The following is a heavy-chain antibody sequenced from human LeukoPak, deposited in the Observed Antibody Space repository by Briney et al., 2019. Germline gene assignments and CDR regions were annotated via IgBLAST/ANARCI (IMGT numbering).Heavy chain of an antibody. CDR2: INHSGST. CDR1: GGSFSGYY. Sequence: PSETLSLTCAVYGGSFSGYYWSWIRQPPGKGLEWIGEINHSGSTNYNPSLKSRVTLSVDTSKNQFSLKLSSVTAADTAVYYCARDSKEYYYYGMDVWGQGTTVTVSS. CDR3: ARDSKEYYYYGMDV. D-gene: IGHD2-21*01. V-gene: IGHV4-34*01. J-gene: IGHJ6*02.